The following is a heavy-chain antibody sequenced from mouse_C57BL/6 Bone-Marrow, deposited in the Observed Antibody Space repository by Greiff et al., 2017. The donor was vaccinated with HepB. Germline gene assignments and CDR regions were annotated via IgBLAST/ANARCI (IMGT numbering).Heavy chain of an antibody. Sequence: EVKLVESGGDLVKPGGSLKLSCAASGFTFSSYGMSWVRQTPDKRLEWVATISSGGSYTYYPDSVKGRFTISRDNAKNTLYLQMSSLKSEDTAMYYCARHLYYYGSSYCYFDYWGQGTTLTVSS. D-gene: IGHD1-1*01. CDR2: ISSGGSYT. J-gene: IGHJ2*01. CDR1: GFTFSSYG. V-gene: IGHV5-6*01. CDR3: ARHLYYYGSSYCYFDY.